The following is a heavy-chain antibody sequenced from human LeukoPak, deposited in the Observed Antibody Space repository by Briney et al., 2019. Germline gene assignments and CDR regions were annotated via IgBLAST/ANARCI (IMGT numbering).Heavy chain of an antibody. D-gene: IGHD2-15*01. Sequence: GGSLRLSCAASRFTFNSYWFHWVRQAPGKGLVWVSRINSDGSDTIYADSVKGRFTISRDNAKSTVYLQMNSLKAEDTAVYYCARGGYHHGFDIWGQGTMVTVSS. CDR3: ARGGYHHGFDI. CDR2: INSDGSDT. J-gene: IGHJ3*02. CDR1: RFTFNSYW. V-gene: IGHV3-74*01.